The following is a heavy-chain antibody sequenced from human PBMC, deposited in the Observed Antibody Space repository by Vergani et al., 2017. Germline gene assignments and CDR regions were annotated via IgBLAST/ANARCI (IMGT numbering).Heavy chain of an antibody. V-gene: IGHV4-38-2*01. J-gene: IGHJ6*02. CDR3: ARHLGSGGFFPSSYFSGMDV. Sequence: QVQLQESGPGLVKPSETLTLTCAVSDSSIMTNPYWGWFRQSPGKGLEWIGCIHYSGYTHYKSSLKRRVSISFVSSSKFSLSLTSVPAADTAIYYCARHLGSGGFFPSSYFSGMDVCGHGTTVTVSS. CDR1: DSSIMTNPY. D-gene: IGHD3-10*01. CDR2: IHYSGYT.